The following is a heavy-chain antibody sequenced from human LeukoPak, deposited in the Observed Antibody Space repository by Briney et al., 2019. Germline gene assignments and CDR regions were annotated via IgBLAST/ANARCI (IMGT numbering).Heavy chain of an antibody. Sequence: SQTLSLTCTVSGGSISSGSYYWSWIRQPAGKRLEWIGRIYPSGSTNYNPSLKTRVTISVDTSKNQFSLKLSSVTAADTAVCYCARDNSLRIAVAATGGGYFDPWGQGTLVTVSS. V-gene: IGHV4-61*02. CDR1: GGSISSGSYY. CDR2: IYPSGST. D-gene: IGHD6-19*01. CDR3: ARDNSLRIAVAATGGGYFDP. J-gene: IGHJ5*02.